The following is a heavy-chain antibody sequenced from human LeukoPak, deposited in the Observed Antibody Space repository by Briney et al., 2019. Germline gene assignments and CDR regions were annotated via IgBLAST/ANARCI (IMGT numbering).Heavy chain of an antibody. J-gene: IGHJ6*03. CDR3: ANQLRRYCSGGSCYPYYYYMDV. CDR2: IRYDGSNK. D-gene: IGHD2-15*01. Sequence: GGSLRLSCAASGFTFSSYGMHWVRQAPGKGLEWVAFIRYDGSNKYYADSVKGRFTISRDNSKNTLYLQMNSLRAEDTAVYYCANQLRRYCSGGSCYPYYYYMDVWGKGTTVTISS. V-gene: IGHV3-30*02. CDR1: GFTFSSYG.